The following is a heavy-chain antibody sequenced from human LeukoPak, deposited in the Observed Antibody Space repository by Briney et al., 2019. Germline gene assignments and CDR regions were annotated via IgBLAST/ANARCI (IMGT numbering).Heavy chain of an antibody. Sequence: SETLSLTCAVYGGSFSGYYWSWIRQPPGKGLEWIGEINHSGSTNYNPSLKSRVTISVDTSMNQFSLKLSSVTAADTAVYYCARGPIVASPFDYWGQGTLVTVSS. CDR1: GGSFSGYY. D-gene: IGHD3-22*01. CDR2: INHSGST. CDR3: ARGPIVASPFDY. V-gene: IGHV4-34*01. J-gene: IGHJ4*02.